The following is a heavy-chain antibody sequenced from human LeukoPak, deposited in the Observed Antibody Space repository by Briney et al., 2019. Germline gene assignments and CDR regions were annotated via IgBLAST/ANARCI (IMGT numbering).Heavy chain of an antibody. CDR2: IYYSGST. J-gene: IGHJ4*02. CDR3: ARQGELLPSFDY. V-gene: IGHV4-31*03. Sequence: SQTLSLTCTVSGGSISSGGYYWSWIRQHPGKGLEWIGYIYYSGSTYYNPSLKSRVTISVDTSKNQFSLKLSSVTAADTAVYYCARQGELLPSFDYWGQGTLVTVSS. D-gene: IGHD3-10*01. CDR1: GGSISSGGYY.